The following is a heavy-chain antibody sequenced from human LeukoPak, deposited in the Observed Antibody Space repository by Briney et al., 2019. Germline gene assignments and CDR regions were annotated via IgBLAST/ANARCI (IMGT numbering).Heavy chain of an antibody. D-gene: IGHD3-10*01. CDR1: GDSVSSNSAA. CDR3: ARGGNYYYGSGSYYQALDY. J-gene: IGHJ4*02. V-gene: IGHV6-1*01. Sequence: SQTLSLTCAISGDSVSSNSAAWNWIRQSPSRGLEWLGRTYYRSKWYNDYAVSVKSRITINPDTSKNQFSLQLNSVTPEDTAVYYCARGGNYYYGSGSYYQALDYWGQGTLVTVSS. CDR2: TYYRSKWYN.